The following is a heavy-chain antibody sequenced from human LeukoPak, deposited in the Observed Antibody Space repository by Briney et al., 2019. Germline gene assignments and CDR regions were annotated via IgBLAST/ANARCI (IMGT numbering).Heavy chain of an antibody. Sequence: GGSLRLSCAASGFTFSSYSMNWVRQAPGKGLEWVSSISSSSSYIYYADSVKGRFTISRDNAKNSLYLQMNSLRAEDTAVYYCARGYSSGWYEAGYGYWGQGTLVTVSS. J-gene: IGHJ4*02. V-gene: IGHV3-21*01. CDR1: GFTFSSYS. CDR3: ARGYSSGWYEAGYGY. D-gene: IGHD6-19*01. CDR2: ISSSSSYI.